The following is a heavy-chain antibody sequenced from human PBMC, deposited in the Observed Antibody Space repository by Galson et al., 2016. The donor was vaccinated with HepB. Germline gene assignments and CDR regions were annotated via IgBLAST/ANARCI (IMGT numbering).Heavy chain of an antibody. CDR2: YNAGNGDP. CDR1: GYTFTTYG. D-gene: IGHD3-16*02. V-gene: IGHV1-3*01. J-gene: IGHJ4*02. CDR3: ARSVNELSFDY. Sequence: SVKVSCKASGYTFTTYGIQWVRQAPGQRLEWIGRYNAGNGDPRYSQNFQGRVTFTRHTSASTAYTELSSLISEDTAVYFCARSVNELSFDYWGQGTLFSVSS.